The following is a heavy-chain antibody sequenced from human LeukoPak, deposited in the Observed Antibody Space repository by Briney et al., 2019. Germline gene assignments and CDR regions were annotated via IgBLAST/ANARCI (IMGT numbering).Heavy chain of an antibody. V-gene: IGHV4-39*07. CDR3: ARDPDY. J-gene: IGHJ4*02. CDR2: IYYSGST. Sequence: SETLSLTCTVSGGSISSSNYYWGWIRQPPGKGLEWIGIIYYSGSTNYNPSLKSRVTISVDKSKNQFSLKLSSVTAADTAVYYCARDPDYWGQGTLDTVSS. CDR1: GGSISSSNYY.